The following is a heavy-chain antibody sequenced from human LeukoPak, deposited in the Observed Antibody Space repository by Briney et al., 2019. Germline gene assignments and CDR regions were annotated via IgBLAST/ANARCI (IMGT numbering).Heavy chain of an antibody. Sequence: GASVKVSCKASGYTFTGYFMHWVRQAPGQGLEWMGWINPNSDGTNYAQKFQGRVTMTRDTSISTAYMELSRLRSDDTAVYYCARDKGSGYDYYFDYWGQGTLVTVSS. CDR1: GYTFTGYF. V-gene: IGHV1-2*02. D-gene: IGHD5-12*01. J-gene: IGHJ4*01. CDR3: ARDKGSGYDYYFDY. CDR2: INPNSDGT.